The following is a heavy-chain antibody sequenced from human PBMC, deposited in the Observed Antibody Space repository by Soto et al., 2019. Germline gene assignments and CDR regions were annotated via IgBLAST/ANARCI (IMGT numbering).Heavy chain of an antibody. Sequence: GGSLRLSCAASGFTFSNAWMNWVRQAPGKGLEWVGRIKSKTDGGTTDYAAPVKGRFTISRDDSKNTLYLQMNSLKTEDTAVYYCTTDDLLWFGEPLYYYYGMDVWGQGTTVTVSS. CDR1: GFTFSNAW. CDR2: IKSKTDGGTT. V-gene: IGHV3-15*07. CDR3: TTDDLLWFGEPLYYYYGMDV. D-gene: IGHD3-10*01. J-gene: IGHJ6*02.